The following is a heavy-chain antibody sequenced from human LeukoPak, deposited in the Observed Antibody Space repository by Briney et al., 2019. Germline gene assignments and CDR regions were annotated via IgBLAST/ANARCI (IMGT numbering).Heavy chain of an antibody. CDR3: ARDLMYCDTMSCYDGDFDY. CDR2: ISAYNGNT. J-gene: IGHJ4*02. Sequence: ASVKVSCKASGYIFPSYGITWVRQAPGQGLEWMGWISAYNGNTNYAQKFQGRVTMTIDTSTTTVYMELRSLRSDDTAIYYCARDLMYCDTMSCYDGDFDYWGQGTPVTVSS. D-gene: IGHD2-2*01. V-gene: IGHV1-18*01. CDR1: GYIFPSYG.